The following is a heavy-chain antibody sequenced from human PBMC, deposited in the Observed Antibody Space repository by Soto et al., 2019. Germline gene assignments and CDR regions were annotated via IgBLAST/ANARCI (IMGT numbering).Heavy chain of an antibody. D-gene: IGHD6-13*01. CDR1: GFTFDDYA. CDR2: ISWNSGSI. J-gene: IGHJ4*02. CDR3: AKDTSSSWLHGNYFDY. Sequence: EVQLVESGGGLVQPGRSLRLSCAASGFTFDDYAMHWVRQAPGKGLEWVSGISWNSGSIGYADSVKGRFTISRDNHKTXLYLQMNSLRAEDTALYYCAKDTSSSWLHGNYFDYWGQGTLVTVSS. V-gene: IGHV3-9*01.